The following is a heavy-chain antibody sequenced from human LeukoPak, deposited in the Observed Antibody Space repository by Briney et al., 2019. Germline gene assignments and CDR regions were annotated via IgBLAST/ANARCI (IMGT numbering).Heavy chain of an antibody. CDR2: IYYSGRS. V-gene: IGHV4-59*01. J-gene: IGHJ4*02. D-gene: IGHD6-13*01. CDR1: GDSISSYY. Sequence: SETLSLTCTVSGDSISSYYCSWIQQPPGKGLEWIGYIYYSGRSTYNPSLQSRVTISLDTSKNQFSLKLSSVTAADTAVYYCATSAAGPYYFDSWGQGSLVTVSS. CDR3: ATSAAGPYYFDS.